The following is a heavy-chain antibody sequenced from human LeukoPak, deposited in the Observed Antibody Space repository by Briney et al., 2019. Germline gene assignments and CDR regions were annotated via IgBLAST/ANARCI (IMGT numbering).Heavy chain of an antibody. J-gene: IGHJ4*02. Sequence: ASVKVSCKASGYTFTGYYMHWVRQAPGQGLEWMGIINPSGGSTSYAQKFQGRVTMTRDTSTSTVYMELSSLRSEDTAVYYCAKGLGYCSSTSCFTFDYWGQGTLVTVSS. V-gene: IGHV1-46*01. CDR2: INPSGGST. CDR3: AKGLGYCSSTSCFTFDY. CDR1: GYTFTGYY. D-gene: IGHD2-2*02.